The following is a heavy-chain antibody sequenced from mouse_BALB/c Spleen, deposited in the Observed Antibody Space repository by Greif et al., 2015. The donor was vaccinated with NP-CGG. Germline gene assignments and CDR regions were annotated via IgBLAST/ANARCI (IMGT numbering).Heavy chain of an antibody. V-gene: IGHV1-9*01. D-gene: IGHD2-4*01. J-gene: IGHJ2*01. Sequence: VQLQQSGAELMKPGASVKISCKATGYTFSSYWIEWVKQRPGHGLEWIGEILPGSGSTNYNEKFKGKATFTADTSSNTAYMQLSSLTSEDSAVYYCARLGMITDFDYWGQGTTLTVSS. CDR2: ILPGSGST. CDR3: ARLGMITDFDY. CDR1: GYTFSSYW.